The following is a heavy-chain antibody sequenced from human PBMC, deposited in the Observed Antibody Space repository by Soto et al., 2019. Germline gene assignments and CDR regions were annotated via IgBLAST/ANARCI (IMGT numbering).Heavy chain of an antibody. D-gene: IGHD3-3*01. CDR3: ARDQVTIFGVVPTGWFDP. V-gene: IGHV4-59*01. CDR2: IYYSGST. CDR1: GGSISSYY. J-gene: IGHJ5*02. Sequence: SETLCLTCTVSGGSISSYYWSRIRQPPGKGLEWIGYIYYSGSTNYNPSLKSRVTISVDTSKNQFSLKLSSVTAADTAVYYCARDQVTIFGVVPTGWFDPWGQGTLVTVSS.